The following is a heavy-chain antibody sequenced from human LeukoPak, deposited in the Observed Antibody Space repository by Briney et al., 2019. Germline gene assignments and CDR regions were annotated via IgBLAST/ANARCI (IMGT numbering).Heavy chain of an antibody. Sequence: TPSETLSLTCTVSGGSISSSSYYWGWIRQPPGKGLEWIGSIYYSGSTYYNPSLKSRVTISVDTSKNQFSLKLSSVTAADTAVYYCARGGCCGDYVSDYWGQGTLVTVAS. CDR2: IYYSGST. J-gene: IGHJ4*02. CDR1: GGSISSSSYY. D-gene: IGHD4-17*01. CDR3: ARGGCCGDYVSDY. V-gene: IGHV4-39*07.